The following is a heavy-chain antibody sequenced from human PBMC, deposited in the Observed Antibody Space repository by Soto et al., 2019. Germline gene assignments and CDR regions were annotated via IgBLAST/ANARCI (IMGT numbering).Heavy chain of an antibody. CDR1: GFTFSSYA. D-gene: IGHD2-15*01. J-gene: IGHJ4*02. V-gene: IGHV3-23*01. Sequence: EVQLLESGGGLVQPGGSLRLSCAASGFTFSSYAMSWVRQAPGKGREWVSAISGSGGSTYYADSVKGRFTISRDNSKNTLYLQMNSLRAEDTAVYYCAKQIGCSGGSCYSAFDYWGQGTLVTVSS. CDR2: ISGSGGST. CDR3: AKQIGCSGGSCYSAFDY.